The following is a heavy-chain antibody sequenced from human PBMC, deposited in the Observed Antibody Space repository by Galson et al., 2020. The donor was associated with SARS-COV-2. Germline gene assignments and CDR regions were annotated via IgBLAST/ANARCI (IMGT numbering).Heavy chain of an antibody. D-gene: IGHD3-16*02. CDR3: ARDLGPYDYVWGSYRFNWFDP. CDR2: INPNSGGT. V-gene: IGHV1-2*02. CDR1: GYTFTGYY. Sequence: ASVKVSCKASGYTFTGYYMHWVRQAPGQGLEWMGWINPNSGGTNYAQKFQGRVTMTRDTSISTAYMELSRLRSDDTAVYYCARDLGPYDYVWGSYRFNWFDPWGQGTLVTVSS. J-gene: IGHJ5*02.